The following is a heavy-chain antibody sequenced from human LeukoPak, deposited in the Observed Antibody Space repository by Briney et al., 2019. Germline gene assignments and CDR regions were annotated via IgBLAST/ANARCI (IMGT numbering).Heavy chain of an antibody. Sequence: PGRSLRLSCAASGFSFRSYGMHWVRQAPGKGLEWVAVISYEGSNEYYADSVKGRFTISRDNSKNTLYLQMTSLRAEDTAVYYCAKDGIRYYYDSSGYYSDYWGQGTLVTVSS. D-gene: IGHD3-22*01. J-gene: IGHJ4*02. V-gene: IGHV3-30*18. CDR1: GFSFRSYG. CDR2: ISYEGSNE. CDR3: AKDGIRYYYDSSGYYSDY.